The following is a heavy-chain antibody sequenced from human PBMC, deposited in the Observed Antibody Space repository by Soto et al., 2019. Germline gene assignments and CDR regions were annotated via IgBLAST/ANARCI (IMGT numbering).Heavy chain of an antibody. Sequence: SVKVSGKDSGGIFSSDAISWVRQAPGQGLEWRGGIIPIFGTANYAQKFQGRVTITADESTNTAYMDLSSLKSEDTAIYYCARGGSGYVWFNEFWGQGTLVTVSS. D-gene: IGHD3-22*01. CDR1: GGIFSSDA. CDR2: IIPIFGTA. CDR3: ARGGSGYVWFNEF. J-gene: IGHJ4*02. V-gene: IGHV1-69*13.